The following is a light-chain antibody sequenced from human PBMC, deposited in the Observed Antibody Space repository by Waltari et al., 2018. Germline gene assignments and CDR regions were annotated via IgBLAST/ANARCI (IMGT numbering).Light chain of an antibody. CDR3: LLHYSGFWV. V-gene: IGLV7-46*01. Sequence: QAVVTQDTSLTVSPGGTVTLTCCSTTGTVTSTHCPYWPQQNPGQAPTTLIYEISNKPSCTPARFSGSVLGGKAALTRSGAQPEDEADYYCLLHYSGFWVFGGGTKLTV. J-gene: IGLJ3*02. CDR1: TGTVTSTHC. CDR2: EIS.